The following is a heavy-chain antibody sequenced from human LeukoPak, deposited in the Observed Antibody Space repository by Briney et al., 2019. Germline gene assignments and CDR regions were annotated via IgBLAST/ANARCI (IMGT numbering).Heavy chain of an antibody. V-gene: IGHV3-74*01. CDR3: ARGPSSNWSGLDF. CDR1: GFSFSGHW. J-gene: IGHJ4*02. Sequence: GGSLKLSCAASGFSFSGHWMHWARQLPGKGLVWVSRISPTGSTTSYADSVKGRFTVSRDNAKNTLYLQVNNLRAEDTAVYYCARGPSSNWSGLDFWGQGTLLTVSS. D-gene: IGHD6-13*01. CDR2: ISPTGSTT.